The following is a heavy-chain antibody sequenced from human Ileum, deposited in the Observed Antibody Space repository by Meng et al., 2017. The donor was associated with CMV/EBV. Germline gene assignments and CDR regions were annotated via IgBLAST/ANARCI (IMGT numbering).Heavy chain of an antibody. V-gene: IGHV4-34*01. Sequence: QLWGAGLLKPSETLSLTCDVYDASFSDFYWSWTRHLPGKGLEWIGEIHPSGSTHYNPSLESRVSISVHMSNSQFSLKVSSVTAADTAVYYCARGQDNHKGGVHWGQGTLVTVSS. CDR1: DASFSDFY. CDR2: IHPSGST. CDR3: ARGQDNHKGGVH. J-gene: IGHJ4*02. D-gene: IGHD1-14*01.